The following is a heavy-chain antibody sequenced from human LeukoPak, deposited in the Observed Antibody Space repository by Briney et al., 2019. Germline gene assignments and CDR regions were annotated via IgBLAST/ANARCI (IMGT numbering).Heavy chain of an antibody. CDR2: IYHSGST. CDR3: ARDLHI. V-gene: IGHV4-30-2*01. Sequence: SETLSLTCAVSGGSISSGGYSWSWIRQPPGKGLEWIGYIYHSGSTYYNPSLKSRVAISVDRSKNQFSLKLSSVTAADTAVYYCARDLHIWGQGTMVTVSS. J-gene: IGHJ3*02. CDR1: GGSISSGGYS.